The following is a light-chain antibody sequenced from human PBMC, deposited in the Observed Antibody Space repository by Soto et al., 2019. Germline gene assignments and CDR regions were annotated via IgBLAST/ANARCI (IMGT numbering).Light chain of an antibody. CDR3: QSYDSSLSGSAV. V-gene: IGLV1-40*01. J-gene: IGLJ1*01. CDR1: SSNIGAGHD. Sequence: QSVLTQPPSVSGAPGQRVTISCTGSSSNIGAGHDVHWYQHLPGTAPKLLIYGNSNRPSGVPDRFSGSKSGTSASLAITGLQAEDEADYYCQSYDSSLSGSAVFGTGTKVTVL. CDR2: GNS.